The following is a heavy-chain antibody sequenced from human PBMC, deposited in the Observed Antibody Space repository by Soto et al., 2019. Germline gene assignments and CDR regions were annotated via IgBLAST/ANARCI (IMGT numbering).Heavy chain of an antibody. J-gene: IGHJ5*02. CDR3: ARDYFDSSDYTTNWFDP. CDR2: IYHTGNA. CDR1: GDSISNSRFY. V-gene: IGHV4-39*01. D-gene: IGHD3-22*01. Sequence: SETLSLTCVVSGDSISNSRFYWAWIRQPPGEGLEWIGSIYHTGNAYYNPSLKSRVTISVDTSKNQFSLKVTSVTAAATALYYCARDYFDSSDYTTNWFDPWGQGTLVTVSS.